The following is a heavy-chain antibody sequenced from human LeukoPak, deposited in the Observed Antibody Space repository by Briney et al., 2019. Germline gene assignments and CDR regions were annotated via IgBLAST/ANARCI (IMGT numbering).Heavy chain of an antibody. J-gene: IGHJ6*02. CDR3: ARRIPGSYTYYYGMDV. CDR1: GFTFSSYS. Sequence: GGSLRLSCAASGFTFSSYSMNWVRQAPGKGLEWVSYISSSSSTIYYADSVKGRFTISRDNAKNSLYLQMNSLRDEDTAVYYCARRIPGSYTYYYGMDVWGRGTTVTVSS. CDR2: ISSSSSTI. V-gene: IGHV3-48*02. D-gene: IGHD1-26*01.